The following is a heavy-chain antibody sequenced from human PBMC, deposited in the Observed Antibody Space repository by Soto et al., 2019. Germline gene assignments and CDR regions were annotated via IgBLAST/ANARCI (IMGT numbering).Heavy chain of an antibody. V-gene: IGHV1-2*02. CDR3: ERPPGYISDWYYFDL. J-gene: IGHJ4*02. CDR2: ISPKSGGT. D-gene: IGHD3-9*01. Sequence: SVKTGCNASVYPLINYYMHLVRQAPGQGFEWMGRISPKSGGTNYAQKFQGRVSMTWDTSLKTAYMELSSLMSEYTAVYYCERPPGYISDWYYFDLWGQGTQVTVSS. CDR1: VYPLINYY.